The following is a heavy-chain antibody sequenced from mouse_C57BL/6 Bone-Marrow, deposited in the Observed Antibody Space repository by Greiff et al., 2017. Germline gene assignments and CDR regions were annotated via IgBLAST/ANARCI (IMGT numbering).Heavy chain of an antibody. Sequence: VQLQQSGAELVRPGASVKLSCTASGFNIKDDYMHWVKQRPEQGLEWIGWIDPENGDTEYASKFQGKATLTVDKSSSTAYMQLKSLTSEDSAVYYCARHYYGRAWFAYWGQGTLVTVSA. CDR3: ARHYYGRAWFAY. D-gene: IGHD1-1*01. CDR1: GFNIKDDY. CDR2: IDPENGDT. J-gene: IGHJ3*01. V-gene: IGHV14-4*01.